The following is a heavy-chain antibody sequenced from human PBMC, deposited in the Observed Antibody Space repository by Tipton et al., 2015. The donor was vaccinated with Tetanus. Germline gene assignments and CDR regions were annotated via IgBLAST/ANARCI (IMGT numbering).Heavy chain of an antibody. CDR3: ARGEDSSSNLGAGVDY. CDR2: IYSGGST. D-gene: IGHD1-26*01. CDR1: GFTVSSNY. V-gene: IGHV3-53*01. Sequence: MQLVQSGGGLIQPGGSLRLSCAASGFTVSSNYMSWVRQAPGKGLEWVSVIYSGGSTYYADSVKGRFTISRDNSKNTLYLQMNSLRAEDTAVYYCARGEDSSSNLGAGVDYWGQGTLVTVSS. J-gene: IGHJ4*02.